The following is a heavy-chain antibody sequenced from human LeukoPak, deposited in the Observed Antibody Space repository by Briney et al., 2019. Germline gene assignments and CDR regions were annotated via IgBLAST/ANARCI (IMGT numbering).Heavy chain of an antibody. CDR1: GINFSSYT. CDR2: ISFDGTTK. D-gene: IGHD6-6*01. V-gene: IGHV3-30-3*02. J-gene: IGHJ4*02. CDR3: AKWKYSNSGIDDY. Sequence: GGSLRLSCAASGINFSSYTMHWVRQAPGKGLQYVAVISFDGTTKLYADAVRGRFTISRDNSKNTLYLQVDSLRTEDTAVYYCAKWKYSNSGIDDYWGQGTLVTVSS.